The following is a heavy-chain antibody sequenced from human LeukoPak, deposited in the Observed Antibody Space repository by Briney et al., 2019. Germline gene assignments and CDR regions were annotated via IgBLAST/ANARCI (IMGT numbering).Heavy chain of an antibody. D-gene: IGHD2-15*01. V-gene: IGHV1-8*03. J-gene: IGHJ4*02. CDR1: GYTFTSYD. Sequence: GASVKVSCKASGYTFTSYDINWVRQAPGQGLEWMGWMNPNSGNTGYAQKFQGRVTITRNTSISTAYMELSSLRSEDTAVYYCAVWGVVVAATHSPYFDYWGQGTLVTVPS. CDR3: AVWGVVVAATHSPYFDY. CDR2: MNPNSGNT.